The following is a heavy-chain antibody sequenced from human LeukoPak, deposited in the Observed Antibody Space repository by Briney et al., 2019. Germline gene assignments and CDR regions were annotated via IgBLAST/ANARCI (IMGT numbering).Heavy chain of an antibody. J-gene: IGHJ4*02. Sequence: QPGGSLRLSCAASGFIFSNYAMGWVRLAPGKGLEWVSSISGSSYTTYYADSVKGRFTISRDNSKNTLYLQMNSLRAEDTAVYYCAKAVLWGQGTLVTVS. CDR2: ISGSSYTT. V-gene: IGHV3-23*01. CDR3: AKAVL. CDR1: GFIFSNYA.